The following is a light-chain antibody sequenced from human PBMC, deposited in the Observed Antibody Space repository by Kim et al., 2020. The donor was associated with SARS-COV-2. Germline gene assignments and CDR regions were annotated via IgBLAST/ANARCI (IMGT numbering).Light chain of an antibody. Sequence: ASVGDRVTINCRASQRISSWLAWYQQKPGKAPKLLIYKASSLDSGVPSRCSGSGSGTEFTLTISSLQPDDFATYYCQQYNSYPLTFGGGTKVDIK. CDR2: KAS. CDR3: QQYNSYPLT. CDR1: QRISSW. V-gene: IGKV1-5*03. J-gene: IGKJ4*01.